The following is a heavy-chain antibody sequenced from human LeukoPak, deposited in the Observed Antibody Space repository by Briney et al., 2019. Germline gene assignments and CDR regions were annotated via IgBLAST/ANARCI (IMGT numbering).Heavy chain of an antibody. V-gene: IGHV3-21*01. CDR2: ISSSSSYL. CDR3: NVRWGPTSDY. CDR1: GFTFSSYS. Sequence: GGSLRLSCAASGFTFSSYSMNWVRQAPGKGLEWVSSISSSSSYLYYADSVKGRFTISRDNAKNSLYLQMNSLRAEDTAVYYCNVRWGPTSDYWGQGTLVTVSS. J-gene: IGHJ4*02. D-gene: IGHD7-27*01.